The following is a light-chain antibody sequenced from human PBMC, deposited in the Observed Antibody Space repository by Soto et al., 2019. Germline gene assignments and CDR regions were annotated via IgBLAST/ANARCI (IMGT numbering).Light chain of an antibody. Sequence: DIQMTQSPSTLPASVGDRVTITCRASQSISSWLAWYQQKPGKAPKLLIYKASSLESGDPSRFSGSGSGTEFTLTISSLQPDDFATYYCQQSFTFGPGTKVDIK. CDR3: QQSFT. CDR1: QSISSW. CDR2: KAS. J-gene: IGKJ3*01. V-gene: IGKV1-5*03.